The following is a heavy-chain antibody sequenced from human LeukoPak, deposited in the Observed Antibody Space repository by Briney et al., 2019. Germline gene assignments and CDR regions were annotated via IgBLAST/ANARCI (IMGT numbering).Heavy chain of an antibody. D-gene: IGHD2-15*01. CDR3: APNPFVAAFDP. J-gene: IGHJ5*02. Sequence: SGPTLVKPTQTLTLNCTFSGFSHSPSGGGVAWIHQPPGNALEGLALSYWNDDKRYSPSLKSSVTTTKDTTKNQEFLTITNMDPADTATYYCAPNPFVAAFDPWGQGTLVTVSS. CDR1: GFSHSPSGGG. V-gene: IGHV2-5*01. CDR2: SYWNDDK.